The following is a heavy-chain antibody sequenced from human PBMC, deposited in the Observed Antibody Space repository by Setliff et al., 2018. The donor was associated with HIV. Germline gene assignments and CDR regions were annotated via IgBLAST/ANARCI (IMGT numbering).Heavy chain of an antibody. V-gene: IGHV4-39*07. J-gene: IGHJ4*02. Sequence: SETLSLTCTVSGGSISSGSYYWSWIRQPPGKGLEWIGSIYYSGSTYYNPSLKSRVTISVDTSKNQFSLKLSSVTAADTAVYYCARVISSWSAYYIDYWGQGTLVTVSS. CDR1: GGSISSGSYY. CDR3: ARVISSWSAYYIDY. CDR2: IYYSGST. D-gene: IGHD3-3*01.